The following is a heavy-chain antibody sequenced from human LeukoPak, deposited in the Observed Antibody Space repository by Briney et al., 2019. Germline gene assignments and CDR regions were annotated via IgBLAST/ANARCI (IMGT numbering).Heavy chain of an antibody. V-gene: IGHV1-18*01. CDR2: ISAYNGNT. Sequence: GASVKVSCKASGYTFTSYAFRWVRQAPGQGLEWMGWISAYNGNTNYPQNLQGRVTLTTDTSTSTAYMELRSLRSDDTAVYYCARDTYTTVTAMDVWGKGTTVIVSS. J-gene: IGHJ6*03. CDR3: ARDTYTTVTAMDV. CDR1: GYTFTSYA. D-gene: IGHD4-17*01.